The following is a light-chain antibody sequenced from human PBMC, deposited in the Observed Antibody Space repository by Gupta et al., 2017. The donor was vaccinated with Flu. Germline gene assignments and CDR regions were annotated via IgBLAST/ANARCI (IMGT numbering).Light chain of an antibody. J-gene: IGKJ5*01. Sequence: ETVLTQSPGTLSLSPGESATLSCRASQSVSSSYLAWYQQKPGQPPRLLMYDTSTWATGIPDRFSGSGSGTEFTLIISRLEPEDFAFYYCQEDDSSQLMFGQGTPV. CDR2: DTS. V-gene: IGKV3-20*01. CDR3: QEDDSSQLM. CDR1: QSVSSSY.